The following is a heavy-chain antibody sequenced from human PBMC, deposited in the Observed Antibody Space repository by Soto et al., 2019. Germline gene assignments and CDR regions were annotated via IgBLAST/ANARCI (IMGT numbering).Heavy chain of an antibody. J-gene: IGHJ6*03. CDR1: GYSFTSYW. Sequence: GESLKISCKGSGYSFTSYWIGWVRQMPGKGLEWMGIIYPGDSDTRYSPSFQGQVTISADKSISTAYLQWSSLKASDTAMYYCARRGDLAARRSHYYMDVWGKGTTVTVSS. CDR2: IYPGDSDT. D-gene: IGHD6-6*01. V-gene: IGHV5-51*01. CDR3: ARRGDLAARRSHYYMDV.